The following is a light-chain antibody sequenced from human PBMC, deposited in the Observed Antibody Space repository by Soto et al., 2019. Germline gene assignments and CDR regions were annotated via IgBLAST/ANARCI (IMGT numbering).Light chain of an antibody. CDR3: SSYTTSGTPV. Sequence: QSALTQPASVSGSPGQSITISCTGTSSDVGGYNYLSWYQQHPGQAHKVMIYEVSNRPSGVSNRFSGSKSGNTASLTLSGLRAEDEADYFCSSYTTSGTPVFGGGTKLTVL. CDR2: EVS. V-gene: IGLV2-14*01. J-gene: IGLJ3*02. CDR1: SSDVGGYNY.